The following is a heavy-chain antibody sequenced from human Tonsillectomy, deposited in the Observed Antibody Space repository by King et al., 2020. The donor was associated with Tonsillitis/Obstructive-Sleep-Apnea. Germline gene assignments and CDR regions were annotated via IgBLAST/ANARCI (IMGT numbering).Heavy chain of an antibody. CDR3: ARHYGDYWYFDL. V-gene: IGHV4-39*01. J-gene: IGHJ2*01. Sequence: QLQESGPGLVKPSETLSLTCTVSGGSISSSSYYWGWIRHPPGKGLEWIGSIYYSGSTYYNPSLKSRVTISVDTSKNQFSLKLSSVTAADTAVYYCARHYGDYWYFDLWGRGTLVTVSS. D-gene: IGHD4-17*01. CDR2: IYYSGST. CDR1: GGSISSSSYY.